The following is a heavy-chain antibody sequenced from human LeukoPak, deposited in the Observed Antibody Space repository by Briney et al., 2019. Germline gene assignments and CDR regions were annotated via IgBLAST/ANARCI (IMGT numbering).Heavy chain of an antibody. Sequence: GGSLRLSCAASGFIFSSYAMSWVRQAPGKGLEWVSGISGSADITDYADSVKGRFTISRDNSKNTLYLQMNSLRAEDTAVYYSAKDLYYFGSGSHDYWGQGTLVTVSS. CDR2: ISGSADIT. J-gene: IGHJ4*02. CDR1: GFIFSSYA. CDR3: AKDLYYFGSGSHDY. V-gene: IGHV3-23*01. D-gene: IGHD3-10*01.